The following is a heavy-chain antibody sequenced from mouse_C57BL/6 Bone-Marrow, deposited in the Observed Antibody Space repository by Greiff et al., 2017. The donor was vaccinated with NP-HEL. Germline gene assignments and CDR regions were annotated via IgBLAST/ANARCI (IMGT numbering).Heavy chain of an antibody. Sequence: EVMLVESGGGLVKPGGSLKLSCAASGFTFSDYGMHWVRQAPEKGLEWVAYISSGSSTIYYADTVKGRFTISRDNAKNTLFLQMTSLRSEDTAMYYCARGWLPRGYFDYWGQGTTLTVSS. CDR1: GFTFSDYG. J-gene: IGHJ2*01. CDR2: ISSGSSTI. D-gene: IGHD2-2*01. V-gene: IGHV5-17*01. CDR3: ARGWLPRGYFDY.